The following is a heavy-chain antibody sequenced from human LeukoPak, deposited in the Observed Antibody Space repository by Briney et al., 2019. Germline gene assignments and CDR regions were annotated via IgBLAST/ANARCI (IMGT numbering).Heavy chain of an antibody. CDR1: GGSISSYY. Sequence: SETLSLTCTVSGGSISSYYWSWIRQPPGKGLEWIGYIYYSGSTNYNPSLKSRVTISVDTSKNQFSLKLGSVTAADTAVYYCARGPPSYSSGWWPEYYYYYYMDVWGKGTTVTVSS. CDR3: ARGPPSYSSGWWPEYYYYYYMDV. D-gene: IGHD6-19*01. CDR2: IYYSGST. J-gene: IGHJ6*03. V-gene: IGHV4-59*01.